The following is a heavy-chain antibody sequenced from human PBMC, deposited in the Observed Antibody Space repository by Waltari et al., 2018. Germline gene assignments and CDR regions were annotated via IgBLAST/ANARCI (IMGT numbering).Heavy chain of an antibody. J-gene: IGHJ6*03. CDR1: GGSIISYY. Sequence: QVQLQESGPGLVKPSETLSLTCTVSGGSIISYYWSWIRQPAGKGLGWIGRIYPGATPYYNPSLQTRIMMPVDTSQNQFSLKLSSVTAADTAVYYCARIYGSGTFIYMDVWGKGTTVTVSS. CDR2: IYPGATP. D-gene: IGHD3-10*01. CDR3: ARIYGSGTFIYMDV. V-gene: IGHV4-4*07.